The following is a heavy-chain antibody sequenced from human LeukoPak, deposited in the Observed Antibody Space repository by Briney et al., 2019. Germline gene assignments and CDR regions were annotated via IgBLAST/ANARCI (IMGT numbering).Heavy chain of an antibody. D-gene: IGHD2-15*01. CDR3: ARGNTAYSSFDC. Sequence: SETLSLTCAVYGGSFSGYYWSWIRQPPGKGLEWIGEINHSGSTNYNPSLKSRVTISVDTSKNQFSLKLSSVTAADTAVYYCARGNTAYSSFDCWGQGTLVTVSS. V-gene: IGHV4-34*01. J-gene: IGHJ4*02. CDR2: INHSGST. CDR1: GGSFSGYY.